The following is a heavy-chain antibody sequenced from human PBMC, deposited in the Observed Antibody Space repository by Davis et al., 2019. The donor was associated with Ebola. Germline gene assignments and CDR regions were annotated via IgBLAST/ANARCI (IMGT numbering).Heavy chain of an antibody. CDR1: GGSISSYY. D-gene: IGHD6-19*01. V-gene: IGHV4-59*01. Sequence: GSLRLSCTVSGGSISSYYWSWIRQPPGKGLEWIGYIYYSGSTNYNPSLKSRVTISLDTSKNQFSLKLSSVTAADTAVYYCASLGKQWLTYGLDYWGQGTLVTVSS. CDR2: IYYSGST. CDR3: ASLGKQWLTYGLDY. J-gene: IGHJ4*02.